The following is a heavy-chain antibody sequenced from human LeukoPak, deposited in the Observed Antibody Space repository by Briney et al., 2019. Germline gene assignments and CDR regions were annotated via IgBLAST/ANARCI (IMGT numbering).Heavy chain of an antibody. Sequence: GGSLRLSCVVSGITVSNYDMSWVRQAPGKGLEWVSGIRESGGGTNYADSVKGRFTISRDNSMNTVYLQMNSLRAEDTAAYFCAKRGIVIRGVLITAFHKAAYYFDYWGQGILVTVSS. J-gene: IGHJ4*02. CDR1: GITVSNYD. D-gene: IGHD3-10*01. CDR3: AKRGIVIRGVLITAFHKAAYYFDY. V-gene: IGHV3-23*01. CDR2: IRESGGGT.